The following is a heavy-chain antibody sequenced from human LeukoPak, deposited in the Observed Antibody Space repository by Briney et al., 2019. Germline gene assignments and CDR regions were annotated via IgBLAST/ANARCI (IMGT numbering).Heavy chain of an antibody. D-gene: IGHD1-14*01. Sequence: GGSLRLSCAASGFTFSNYWMHWVRQVPGKGLVWVSRTNPGGSNTAYADFVKGRFTISRDNARNTLYLQMDSLRAEDTAVYYCARSNQADDYWGQGTLVTVSS. CDR3: ARSNQADDY. V-gene: IGHV3-74*01. CDR1: GFTFSNYW. J-gene: IGHJ4*02. CDR2: TNPGGSNT.